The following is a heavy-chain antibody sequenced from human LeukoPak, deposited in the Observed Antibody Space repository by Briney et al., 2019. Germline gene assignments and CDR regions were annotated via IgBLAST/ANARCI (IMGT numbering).Heavy chain of an antibody. CDR1: GGTFISYA. V-gene: IGHV1-69*05. D-gene: IGHD6-13*01. Sequence: SVKVSCKASGGTFISYAISWVRQATGQGLEWMGGIIPIFGTANYAQKFQGRVTITTDESTSAAYIELSSLRSEASLISYCAGLSPTWQLHTDDSFDIWGQGTMVTVSS. CDR3: AGLSPTWQLHTDDSFDI. J-gene: IGHJ3*02. CDR2: IIPIFGTA.